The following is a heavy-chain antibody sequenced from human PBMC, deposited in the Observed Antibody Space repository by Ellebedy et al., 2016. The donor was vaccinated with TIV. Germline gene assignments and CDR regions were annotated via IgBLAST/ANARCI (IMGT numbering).Heavy chain of an antibody. V-gene: IGHV3-43*01. CDR1: GFTFDDYT. J-gene: IGHJ4*02. D-gene: IGHD1-26*01. CDR2: ISWDGGST. CDR3: AKDGSYGTGPGYFDY. Sequence: GGSLRLSXAASGFTFDDYTMHWVRQAPGKGLEWVSLISWDGGSTYYADSVKGRFTISRDNSKNSLYLQMNSLRTEDTALYYCAKDGSYGTGPGYFDYWGQGTLVTVSS.